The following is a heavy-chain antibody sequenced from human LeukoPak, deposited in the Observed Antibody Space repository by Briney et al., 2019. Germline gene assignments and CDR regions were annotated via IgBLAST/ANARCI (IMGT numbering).Heavy chain of an antibody. CDR1: GYTFTGYY. CDR3: ARLRSGYIDLDY. Sequence: ASVKVSCKASGYTFTGYYMHWVRQAPGQGLEWMGWINPNSGGTNYAQKFQGRVTITRDTSISTAYMELSRLRSDDTAVYYCARLRSGYIDLDYWGQGTLVTVSS. V-gene: IGHV1-2*02. J-gene: IGHJ4*02. D-gene: IGHD3-3*01. CDR2: INPNSGGT.